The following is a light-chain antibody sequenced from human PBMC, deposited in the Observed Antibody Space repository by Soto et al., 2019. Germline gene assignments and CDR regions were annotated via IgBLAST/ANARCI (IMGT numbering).Light chain of an antibody. V-gene: IGKV3-11*01. CDR2: DAS. Sequence: EIVLTQSPATLSLSPGERATLSCSASQSVSRYSAWYQQKPGQAPRLLIYDASNRATGIPARFSGSGSGTDFTLTISSLEHEDFAVYYCQQRSNWHPLTFGGGTKVDIK. CDR3: QQRSNWHPLT. CDR1: QSVSRY. J-gene: IGKJ4*01.